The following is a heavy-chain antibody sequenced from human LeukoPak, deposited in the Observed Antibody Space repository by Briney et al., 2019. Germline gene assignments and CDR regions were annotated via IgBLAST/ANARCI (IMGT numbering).Heavy chain of an antibody. D-gene: IGHD5-18*01. CDR1: GGSFSGYY. CDR2: INHSGST. Sequence: PSETLSLTCAVYGGSFSGYYWSWIRQPPGKGLEWIGEINHSGSTNYNPSLKSRVTISVDTSKNQFSLKLSSVTAADTAVYYGARGLPRGYSCIDYWGQGTLVTVSS. V-gene: IGHV4-34*01. J-gene: IGHJ4*02. CDR3: ARGLPRGYSCIDY.